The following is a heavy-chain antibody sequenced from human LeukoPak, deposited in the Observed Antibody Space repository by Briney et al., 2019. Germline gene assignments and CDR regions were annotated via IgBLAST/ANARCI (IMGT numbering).Heavy chain of an antibody. J-gene: IGHJ4*02. D-gene: IGHD4-23*01. V-gene: IGHV1-2*02. CDR1: GYTFTVYY. CDR3: ARVNGGNSYDFDY. CDR2: INGNTGVT. Sequence: GASVKVSCKASGYTFTVYYMHWVRQAPGQGLEWMGWINGNTGVTHYAQKFQGRVTMTRDTSISTACMELSRLRSDDTAVYYCARVNGGNSYDFDYWGQGTMVTVSS.